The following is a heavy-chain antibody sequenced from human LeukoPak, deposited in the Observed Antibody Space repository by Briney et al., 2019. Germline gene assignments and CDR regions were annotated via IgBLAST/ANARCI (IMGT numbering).Heavy chain of an antibody. CDR2: IYHSGST. Sequence: PSQTLSLTCTVSGGSISSGGYYWSWIRQPPGKGLEWIGYIYHSGSTYYNPSLKSRVTISVDRSKNQFSLKLSSVTAADTAVYYCARTYCSSTSCYPFDYWGQGTLVTVSS. D-gene: IGHD2-2*01. CDR3: ARTYCSSTSCYPFDY. CDR1: GGSISSGGYY. V-gene: IGHV4-30-2*01. J-gene: IGHJ4*02.